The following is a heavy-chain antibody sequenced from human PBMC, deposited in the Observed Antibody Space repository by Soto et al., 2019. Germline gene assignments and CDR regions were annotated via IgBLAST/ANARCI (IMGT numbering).Heavy chain of an antibody. J-gene: IGHJ5*02. D-gene: IGHD2-2*01. CDR2: ISAYNGNT. CDR1: GYTFTSYG. Sequence: QVQLVQSGAEVKKPGASVKVSCKASGYTFTSYGISWVRQAPGQGLEGMGWISAYNGNTNYAQKLQGRVTMTTDTSTSTAYMELRSLRSDDTAVYYCARGNIVVVPAARGNWFDPWGQGTLVTVSS. V-gene: IGHV1-18*04. CDR3: ARGNIVVVPAARGNWFDP.